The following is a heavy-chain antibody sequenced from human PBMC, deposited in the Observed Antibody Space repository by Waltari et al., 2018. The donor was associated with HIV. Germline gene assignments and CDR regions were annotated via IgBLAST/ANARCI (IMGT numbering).Heavy chain of an antibody. CDR2: INPNSGGT. CDR3: ARTFLYCSGGTCYFDY. Sequence: QVQLVKSGAEVKKPGASVKVSCTASGYTFTGYYMPWVRQAPGQGLEWMGWINPNSGGTNYAQKLQGRVTMTRDTSISTAYMELSRLRSDDTAVYYCARTFLYCSGGTCYFDYWGQGTLVTVSS. D-gene: IGHD2-15*01. CDR1: GYTFTGYY. V-gene: IGHV1-2*02. J-gene: IGHJ4*02.